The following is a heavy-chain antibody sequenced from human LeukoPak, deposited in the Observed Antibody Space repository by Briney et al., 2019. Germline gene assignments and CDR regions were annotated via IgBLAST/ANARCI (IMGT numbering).Heavy chain of an antibody. J-gene: IGHJ6*04. V-gene: IGHV3-30*04. D-gene: IGHD5-12*01. CDR1: GFTFSSYA. CDR3: ARDQGGYDPVYYYVMDV. CDR2: ISYDGSNK. Sequence: GGSLRLSCAASGFTFSSYAMHWVRQAPGKGLEWVAVISYDGSNKYYADSVKGRFTISRDNSKNTLYLQMNSLRAEDTAVYYCARDQGGYDPVYYYVMDVWGKGTTVTVSS.